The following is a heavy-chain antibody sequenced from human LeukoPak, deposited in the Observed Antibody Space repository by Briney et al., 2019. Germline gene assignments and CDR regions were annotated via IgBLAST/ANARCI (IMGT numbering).Heavy chain of an antibody. CDR3: ARYYDFWSGYFYGAEDGINGMDV. Sequence: GGSLRLSCAASGFTFSSYGMHWVRQAPGKGLEWVAVISYDGSNKYYADSVKGRFTISRDNAKNSLYLQMNSLRAEDTAVYYCARYYDFWSGYFYGAEDGINGMDVWGQGTTVTVSS. CDR1: GFTFSSYG. V-gene: IGHV3-30*03. CDR2: ISYDGSNK. J-gene: IGHJ6*02. D-gene: IGHD3-3*01.